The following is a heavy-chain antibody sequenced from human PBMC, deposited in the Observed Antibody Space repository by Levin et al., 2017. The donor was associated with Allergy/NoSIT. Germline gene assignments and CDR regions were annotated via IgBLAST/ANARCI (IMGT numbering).Heavy chain of an antibody. CDR3: ARIRRDGYNYYLDY. Sequence: QTLSLTCTFSGFSLSTSGMCVSWIRQPPGEALEWLARIDWDDDKYYSTSLKTRLTISKDTSKNQVVLTMTNMDPVDTATYYCARIRRDGYNYYLDYWGQGTLVTVSS. CDR1: GFSLSTSGMC. D-gene: IGHD5-24*01. V-gene: IGHV2-70*11. CDR2: IDWDDDK. J-gene: IGHJ4*02.